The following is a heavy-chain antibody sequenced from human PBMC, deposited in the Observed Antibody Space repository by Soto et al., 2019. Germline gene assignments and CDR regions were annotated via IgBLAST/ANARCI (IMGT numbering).Heavy chain of an antibody. Sequence: GGSLRLSCPASGFTFSSYGMHWVRQAPGKGLEWVAVISYDGSNKYYADSVKGRFTISRDNSKNTLYLQMNSLRAEDTAVYYCAKDQGYCSGGSCLHFDYWGQGTLVTVSS. V-gene: IGHV3-30*18. CDR3: AKDQGYCSGGSCLHFDY. CDR2: ISYDGSNK. CDR1: GFTFSSYG. J-gene: IGHJ4*02. D-gene: IGHD2-15*01.